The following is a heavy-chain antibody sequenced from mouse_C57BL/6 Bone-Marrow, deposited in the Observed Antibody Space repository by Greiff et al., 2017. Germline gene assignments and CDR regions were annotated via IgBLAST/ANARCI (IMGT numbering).Heavy chain of an antibody. CDR2: INTSSGYT. V-gene: IGHV1-7*01. Sequence: QVQLLQSGAELAKPGASVKLSCKASGYTFTSYWMHWVKQRPGQGLEWIGYINTSSGYTKYNQTFKDKATLTADKSSSTAYIQLSSLTYEDTAVYYYAITFFFAYWGQGTLVTVSA. CDR1: GYTFTSYW. J-gene: IGHJ3*01. CDR3: AITFFFAY. D-gene: IGHD1-1*01.